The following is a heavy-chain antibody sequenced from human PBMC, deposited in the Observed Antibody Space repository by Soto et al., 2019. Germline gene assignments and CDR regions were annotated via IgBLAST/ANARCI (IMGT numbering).Heavy chain of an antibody. CDR1: GFTFSSYA. J-gene: IGHJ4*02. V-gene: IGHV3-23*01. CDR2: ISGSGGST. D-gene: IGHD2-21*02. Sequence: LRLSCAAPGFTFSSYAMSWVRQAPGKGLEWVSAISGSGGSTYYADSVKGRFTISRDNSKNTLYLQMNSLRAEDTAVYYCAKAPIVVVTLFDYWGQGTLVTVSS. CDR3: AKAPIVVVTLFDY.